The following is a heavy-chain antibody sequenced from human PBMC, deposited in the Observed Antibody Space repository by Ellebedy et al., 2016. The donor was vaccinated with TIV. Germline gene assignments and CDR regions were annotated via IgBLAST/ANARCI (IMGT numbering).Heavy chain of an antibody. CDR1: GYTFTGYY. V-gene: IGHV1-2*02. D-gene: IGHD2-2*01. CDR3: ARGQLGYCSSTSCLYFQH. Sequence: ASVKVSXXASGYTFTGYYMHWVRQAPGQGLEWMGWINPNSGGTNYAQKFQGRVTMTRDTSISTAYMELSRLRSDDTAVYYCARGQLGYCSSTSCLYFQHWGQGTLVTVSS. CDR2: INPNSGGT. J-gene: IGHJ1*01.